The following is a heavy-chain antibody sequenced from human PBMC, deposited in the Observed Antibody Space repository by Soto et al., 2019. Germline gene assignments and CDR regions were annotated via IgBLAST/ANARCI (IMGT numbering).Heavy chain of an antibody. CDR1: GYPFSDNQ. CDR2: INPKSDDT. Sequence: ASVKVSCKASGYPFSDNQIHWLRRAPGQGLEWMGRINPKSDDTNYAQKFQGRVTMTRDTSIDTAYLELTGLTSDDTATYYRARKHCLDYRRRGLEPWGQGTLVTVPQ. D-gene: IGHD4-4*01. V-gene: IGHV1-2*02. J-gene: IGHJ5*02. CDR3: ARKHCLDYRRRGLEP.